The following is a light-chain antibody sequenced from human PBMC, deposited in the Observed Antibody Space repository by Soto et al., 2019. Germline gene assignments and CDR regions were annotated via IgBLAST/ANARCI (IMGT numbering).Light chain of an antibody. V-gene: IGLV2-8*01. CDR3: RSYTGGNPSYI. Sequence: QPLLGQPASARDSPGQSDTISCTRTIIDVCGYDYVSWYQQHPGKAPKLMIYEVTIRPSGVSDRFYRSKSGNKASLTVSGLQAEDEADYYCRSYTGGNPSYIFGTGSRVNVL. CDR1: IIDVCGYDY. CDR2: EVT. J-gene: IGLJ1*01.